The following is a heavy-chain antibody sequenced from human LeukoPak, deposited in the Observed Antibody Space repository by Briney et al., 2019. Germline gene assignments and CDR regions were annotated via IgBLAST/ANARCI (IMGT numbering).Heavy chain of an antibody. CDR2: IASDGSST. CDR1: GFTFSSYA. D-gene: IGHD4-23*01. V-gene: IGHV3-74*01. J-gene: IGHJ4*02. Sequence: PGGSLRLSCAASGFTFSSYAMSWVRQAPGKGLEWVSRIASDGSSTTYADSVKGRFSISRDNAKNTLYLQMISLRVGDTAVYYCARGRPHGNDYWGQGTLVTVSS. CDR3: ARGRPHGNDY.